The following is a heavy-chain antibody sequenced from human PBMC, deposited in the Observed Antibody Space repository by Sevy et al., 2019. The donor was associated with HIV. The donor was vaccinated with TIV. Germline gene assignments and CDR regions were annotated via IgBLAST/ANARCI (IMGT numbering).Heavy chain of an antibody. CDR1: GYTFTDYY. V-gene: IGHV1-2*02. Sequence: ASVKVSCKASGYTFTDYYLHWVRQAPGQGLEWMGWIKPNRGGTKYAQNFQDRVTMTRDTSISTAYMGLSSLRSDETAVYYCARAPGGYCSAGSCPWFNPWGQGTLVTVSS. J-gene: IGHJ5*02. D-gene: IGHD2-15*01. CDR2: IKPNRGGT. CDR3: ARAPGGYCSAGSCPWFNP.